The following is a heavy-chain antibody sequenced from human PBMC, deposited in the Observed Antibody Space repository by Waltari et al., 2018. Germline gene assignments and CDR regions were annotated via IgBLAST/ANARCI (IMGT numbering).Heavy chain of an antibody. CDR1: GGPLRRSGFY. J-gene: IGHJ4*02. V-gene: IGHV4-39*02. CDR2: VYYSGAS. Sequence: QLQLQESGPGLVKPSETLSLSCTVSGGPLRRSGFYWGWIRQSPGKGLEWIGSVYYSGASYYNPSLESRVTMSIDTSKRHFSLRLTSVTVADTAVYYCVRPERGSYYYFDSWGQGTLVIVSS. D-gene: IGHD3-16*01. CDR3: VRPERGSYYYFDS.